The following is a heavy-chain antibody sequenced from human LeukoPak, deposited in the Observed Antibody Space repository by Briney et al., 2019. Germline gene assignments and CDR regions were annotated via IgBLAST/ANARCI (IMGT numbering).Heavy chain of an antibody. J-gene: IGHJ4*02. CDR1: GFTFSSHS. D-gene: IGHD1-26*01. Sequence: GGSLRLSCAASGFTFSSHSMNWVRQAPGKGLEWVSHITASGTAMFYADSVKGRFTISRDNARNSLYLQMNSLRDEDTAVYYCASSGSYRFDYWGQGTLVTVSS. V-gene: IGHV3-48*02. CDR3: ASSGSYRFDY. CDR2: ITASGTAM.